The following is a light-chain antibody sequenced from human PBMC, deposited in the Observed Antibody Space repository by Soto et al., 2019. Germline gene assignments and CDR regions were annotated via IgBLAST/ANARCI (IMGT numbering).Light chain of an antibody. Sequence: DIQMTQSPSTLSASVGDRVTITCRASQSISTWLAWYQQKPGKAPKLLIYDVSSLESGVPSRFSGSGSGTEFTLTFSSLQPDDLATYYCQQYNTFWTFGQGTKVDIK. J-gene: IGKJ1*01. CDR3: QQYNTFWT. CDR1: QSISTW. CDR2: DVS. V-gene: IGKV1-5*01.